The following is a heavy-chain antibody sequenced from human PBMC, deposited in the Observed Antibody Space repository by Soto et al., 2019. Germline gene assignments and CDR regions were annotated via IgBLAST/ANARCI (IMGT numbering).Heavy chain of an antibody. CDR1: GFTVSSNY. CDR2: IYSGGST. Sequence: PGGSLRLSCAASGFTVSSNYMSWVRQAPGKGLEWVSVIYSGGSTYYADSVKGRFTISRDNSKNTLYLQMNSLRAEDTAVYYCAREDLFTHFDYWGQGTLVTVSS. D-gene: IGHD2-15*01. V-gene: IGHV3-66*01. J-gene: IGHJ4*02. CDR3: AREDLFTHFDY.